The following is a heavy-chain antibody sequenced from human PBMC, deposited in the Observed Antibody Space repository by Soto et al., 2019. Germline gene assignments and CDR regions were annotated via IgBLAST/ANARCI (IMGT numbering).Heavy chain of an antibody. D-gene: IGHD3-3*01. Sequence: QVQLLQSGAEVKTPGTSVKVSCKTSGRTILNYAISWVRQAPGQGLTWMGGIIPLFGTTNYPQKLQGRVTITPEESTRTAYMEVCSLRFDGTAVDYCAMGGCWSGDYSWFDPWGQGTLVTVSS. CDR3: AMGGCWSGDYSWFDP. CDR1: GRTILNYA. CDR2: IIPLFGTT. V-gene: IGHV1-69*05. J-gene: IGHJ5*02.